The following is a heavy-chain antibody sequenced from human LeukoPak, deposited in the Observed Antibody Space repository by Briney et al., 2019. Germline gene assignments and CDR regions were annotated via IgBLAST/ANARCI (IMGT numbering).Heavy chain of an antibody. Sequence: PGGSLRLSCAASGFTFSSYSMNWVRQAPGKGLEWVSYISSSSSTIYYADSVKGRFTISRDNAKNSLYLQMNSLRAEDTAVYYCARDRDVDIVVVPAAISGAFDIWGQGTMVTVSS. CDR2: ISSSSSTI. CDR1: GFTFSSYS. D-gene: IGHD2-2*03. CDR3: ARDRDVDIVVVPAAISGAFDI. J-gene: IGHJ3*02. V-gene: IGHV3-48*01.